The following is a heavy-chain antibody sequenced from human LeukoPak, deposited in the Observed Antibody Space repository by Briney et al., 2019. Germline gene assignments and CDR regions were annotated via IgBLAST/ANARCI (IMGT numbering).Heavy chain of an antibody. Sequence: GGSLRLSCAASGFTFSSYSMNWVRQAPAEGLEWVSSISSSSSYIYYADSVKGRFTISRDNAKNSLYLQMNSLRAEDTAVYYCARGDRGDSYGYPFDYWGQGTLVTVSS. CDR1: GFTFSSYS. CDR2: ISSSSSYI. J-gene: IGHJ4*02. V-gene: IGHV3-21*01. D-gene: IGHD5-18*01. CDR3: ARGDRGDSYGYPFDY.